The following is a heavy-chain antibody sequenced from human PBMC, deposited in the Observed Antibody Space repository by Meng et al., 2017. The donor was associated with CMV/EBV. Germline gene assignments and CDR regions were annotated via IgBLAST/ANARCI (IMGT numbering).Heavy chain of an antibody. CDR3: ARESMVRGED. CDR2: INHSGST. Sequence: QWQAQQGGGGLLKPSETLSLTCAVYGGSFSGYYWSWIRQPPGKGLEWIGEINHSGSTNYNPSLKSRVTISVDTSKNQFSLKLSSVTAADTAVYYCARESMVRGEDWGQGTLVTVSS. CDR1: GGSFSGYY. J-gene: IGHJ4*02. V-gene: IGHV4-34*01. D-gene: IGHD3-10*01.